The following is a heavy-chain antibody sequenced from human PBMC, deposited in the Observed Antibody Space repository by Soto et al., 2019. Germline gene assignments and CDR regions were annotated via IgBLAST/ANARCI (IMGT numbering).Heavy chain of an antibody. CDR3: ARNQGYCSSTSCLAYYGMDV. D-gene: IGHD2-2*01. CDR2: INHSGST. V-gene: IGHV4-34*01. CDR1: GGSFSGYY. Sequence: PSETLSLTCAVYGGSFSGYYWSWIRQPPGKGLEWIGEINHSGSTNYNPSLKSRVTISVDTSKNQFSLKLSSVTAADTAVYYCARNQGYCSSTSCLAYYGMDVWGQGTTVTVSS. J-gene: IGHJ6*02.